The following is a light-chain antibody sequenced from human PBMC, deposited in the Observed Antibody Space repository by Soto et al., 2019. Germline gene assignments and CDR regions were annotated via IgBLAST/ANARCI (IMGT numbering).Light chain of an antibody. V-gene: IGKV3-15*01. CDR3: QQYSNWPPWT. J-gene: IGKJ1*01. Sequence: EIFMTQSPATLYMSPGDTATLSCRSSQSLGGNLAWYQQKPGQAPRLLIFRASSRATGVPARFSASGSGTEFTLTISGLQSEDFAVYYCQQYSNWPPWTFGPGTKVDI. CDR2: RAS. CDR1: QSLGGN.